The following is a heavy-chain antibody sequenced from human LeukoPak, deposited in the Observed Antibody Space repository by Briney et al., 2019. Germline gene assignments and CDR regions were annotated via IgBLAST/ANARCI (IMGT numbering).Heavy chain of an antibody. D-gene: IGHD1-26*01. CDR1: GFTFSSYA. CDR2: ITGSGGNT. Sequence: GGSLRLSCVASGFTFSSYAMSWVRQAPGKGLEWVSAITGSGGNTYYADSVKGRFTISRDNSKNTLYLQMNSLRAEDTAVYYCAKEWEYYYDYWGQGTLVTVSS. V-gene: IGHV3-23*01. CDR3: AKEWEYYYDY. J-gene: IGHJ4*02.